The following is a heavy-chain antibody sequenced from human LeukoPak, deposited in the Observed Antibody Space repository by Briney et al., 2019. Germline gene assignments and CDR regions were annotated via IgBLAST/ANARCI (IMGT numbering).Heavy chain of an antibody. Sequence: SETLSLTCTVSGGSISSGSYYWSWFRQPAGKGLEWIGRIYTSGSTTYNSSLKSRVTISLDTSKNHFSLRLSSVTAADTAVYYCARDREVGATGYYDYWGQGTLVTVSS. CDR3: ARDREVGATGYYDY. J-gene: IGHJ4*02. CDR2: IYTSGST. V-gene: IGHV4-61*02. CDR1: GGSISSGSYY. D-gene: IGHD1-26*01.